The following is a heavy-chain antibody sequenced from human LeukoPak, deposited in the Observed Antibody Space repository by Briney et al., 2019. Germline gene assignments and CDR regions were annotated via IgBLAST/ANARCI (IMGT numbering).Heavy chain of an antibody. CDR1: GYTFTGYY. Sequence: ASVKVSCKASGYTFTGYYMHWVRQAPGQGLEWMGWISAYNGNTNYAQKLQGRVTMTTDTSTSTAYMGLRSLRSDDTAVYYCARDLYYDILTGYYFSPFDPWGQGTLVTVSS. D-gene: IGHD3-9*01. CDR3: ARDLYYDILTGYYFSPFDP. J-gene: IGHJ5*02. CDR2: ISAYNGNT. V-gene: IGHV1-18*04.